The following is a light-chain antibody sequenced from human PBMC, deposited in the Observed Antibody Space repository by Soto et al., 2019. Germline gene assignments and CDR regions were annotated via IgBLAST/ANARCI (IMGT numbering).Light chain of an antibody. CDR2: DAS. CDR1: QNIRSR. V-gene: IGKV1-5*01. J-gene: IGKJ1*01. CDR3: QQYGSSGT. Sequence: DIQMTQSPASVSASVGDRVTITCRASQNIRSRLAWFQQKPGKAPKLLIYDASSLESGVPQRFSGSGSGTDFTLTISRLEPEDFAVYYCQQYGSSGTFGQGTKVDIK.